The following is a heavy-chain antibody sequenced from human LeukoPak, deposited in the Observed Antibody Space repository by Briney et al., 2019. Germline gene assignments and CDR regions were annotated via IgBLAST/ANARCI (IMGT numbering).Heavy chain of an antibody. CDR1: GGSISSYY. CDR2: IYYSGST. Sequence: PSETLSLTCTVSGGSISSYYWSWIRQPPGKGLEWIGYIYYSGSTNYNPSLKSRVTISVDTSKNQFSLKLSSVTAADTAVYYCARRYGSGSYYDHWGQGTPVTVSS. J-gene: IGHJ4*02. CDR3: ARRYGSGSYYDH. D-gene: IGHD3-10*01. V-gene: IGHV4-59*08.